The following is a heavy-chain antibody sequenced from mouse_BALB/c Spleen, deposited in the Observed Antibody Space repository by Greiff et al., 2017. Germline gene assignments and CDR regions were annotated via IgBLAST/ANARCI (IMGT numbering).Heavy chain of an antibody. V-gene: IGHV10-1*02. Sequence: EVKLVESGGGLVQPKGSLKLSCAASGFTFNTYAMNWVRQAPGKGLEWVARIRSKSNNYATYYADSVKDRFTISRDDSQSMLYLQMNNLKTEDTAMYYCVRHLGFAYWGQGTLVTVSA. CDR2: IRSKSNNYAT. CDR1: GFTFNTYA. D-gene: IGHD2-10*02. CDR3: VRHLGFAY. J-gene: IGHJ3*01.